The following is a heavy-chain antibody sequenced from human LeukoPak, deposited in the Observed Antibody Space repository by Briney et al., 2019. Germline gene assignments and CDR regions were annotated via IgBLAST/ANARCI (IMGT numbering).Heavy chain of an antibody. V-gene: IGHV1-69*04. J-gene: IGHJ5*02. CDR2: IIPILGIA. Sequence: SVKVSCKASGGTFSSYTISWVRQAPGQGLEWMGRIIPILGIADYAQKFQGRVTITADKSTSTAYMELSSLRSEDTAVYYCARDGMTVLLGAPGWFDPWGQGTLVTVSS. CDR3: ARDGMTVLLGAPGWFDP. D-gene: IGHD2-21*02. CDR1: GGTFSSYT.